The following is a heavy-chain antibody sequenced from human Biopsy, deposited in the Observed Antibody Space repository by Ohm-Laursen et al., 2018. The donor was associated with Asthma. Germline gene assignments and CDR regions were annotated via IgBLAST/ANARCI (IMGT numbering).Heavy chain of an antibody. Sequence: TQTLTLTCSFSGFSLRTPGVGVGWIRQSPGKALEWLALINWNDNKRYSPSLKSRLTITKDTSKNLVVLTMTNMDPVDTATYYCAHRRYGPSVEYYYDSSGYSPFDYWGQGTLVPVSS. CDR3: AHRRYGPSVEYYYDSSGYSPFDY. CDR2: INWNDNK. CDR1: GFSLRTPGVG. V-gene: IGHV2-5*01. J-gene: IGHJ4*02. D-gene: IGHD3-22*01.